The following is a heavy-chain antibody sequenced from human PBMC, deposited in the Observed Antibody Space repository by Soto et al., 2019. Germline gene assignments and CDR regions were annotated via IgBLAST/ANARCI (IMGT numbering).Heavy chain of an antibody. J-gene: IGHJ6*02. CDR3: ARGNLDV. CDR1: AFTLSKFV. V-gene: IGHV3-30-3*01. D-gene: IGHD1-7*01. Sequence: SGGGVVQPGKSLRLSCAASAFTLSKFVMHWVRQAPGRGLEWVAVTSNDGSNTFYADSVKGRFTISRDNSKNTVYLQMNSLRTEDAAVYYCARGNLDVWGQGTTVTVSS. CDR2: TSNDGSNT.